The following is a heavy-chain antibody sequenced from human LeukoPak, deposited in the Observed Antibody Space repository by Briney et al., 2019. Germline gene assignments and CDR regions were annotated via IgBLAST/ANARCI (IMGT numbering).Heavy chain of an antibody. Sequence: SVKVSCKASGGTFSSYAISWVRQAPGQGLEWMGGIIPIFGTANYAQKFQGRVTITTDESTSTAYMELRSLRSDDTAVYYCARDSIAARAFDYWGQGTLVTVSS. CDR2: IIPIFGTA. D-gene: IGHD6-6*01. CDR1: GGTFSSYA. J-gene: IGHJ4*02. CDR3: ARDSIAARAFDY. V-gene: IGHV1-69*05.